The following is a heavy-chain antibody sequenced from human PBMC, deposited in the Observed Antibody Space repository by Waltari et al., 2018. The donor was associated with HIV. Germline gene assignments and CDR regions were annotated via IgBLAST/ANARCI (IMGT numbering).Heavy chain of an antibody. D-gene: IGHD5-12*01. CDR2: IGYDGSDE. V-gene: IGHV3-7*01. CDR1: GFTFRYSW. CDR3: ASSRSDYDTKYYGMGV. Sequence: ELHLVESGGNLVQPGGSLRLSCTASGFTFRYSWMSWVRQAPGEGLEWVATIGYDGSDEVYVDSVKGRFTISRDNAKSSVYLQMNSLRVEDSAIYYCASSRSDYDTKYYGMGVWGQGTTVSVSS. J-gene: IGHJ6*02.